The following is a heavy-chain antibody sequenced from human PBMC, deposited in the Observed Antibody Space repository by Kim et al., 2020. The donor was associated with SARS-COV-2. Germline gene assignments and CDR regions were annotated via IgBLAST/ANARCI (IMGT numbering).Heavy chain of an antibody. Sequence: SETLSLTCTVSGGSISSSSYYWGWIRQPPGKGLEWIGSIYYSGSTYYNPSLKSRVTISVDTSKNQFSLKLSSVTAADTAVYYCARFRGFWVGATTLLGYYFDYWGQGTLVTVSS. CDR3: ARFRGFWVGATTLLGYYFDY. V-gene: IGHV4-39*07. CDR2: IYYSGST. CDR1: GGSISSSSYY. J-gene: IGHJ4*02. D-gene: IGHD1-26*01.